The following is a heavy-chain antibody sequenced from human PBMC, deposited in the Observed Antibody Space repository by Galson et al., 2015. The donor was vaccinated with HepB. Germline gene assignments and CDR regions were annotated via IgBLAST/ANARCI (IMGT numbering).Heavy chain of an antibody. CDR3: ARVRYYCDSSGDGNWFDP. CDR2: IYTSGGT. D-gene: IGHD3-22*01. J-gene: IGHJ5*02. V-gene: IGHV4-61*02. CDR1: SGSISSGSYY. Sequence: TLSLTCTVSSGSISSGSYYWSWIRQPAGKGLEWIGRIYTSGGTNYNPSLKSHVTMSVDTSKNQFSLNLSSVTAADTAVYYCARVRYYCDSSGDGNWFDPWGQGTLVTVSS.